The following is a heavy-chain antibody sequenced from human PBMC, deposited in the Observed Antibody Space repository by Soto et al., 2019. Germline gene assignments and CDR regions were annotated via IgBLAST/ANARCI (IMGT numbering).Heavy chain of an antibody. Sequence: PGGSLRLSCAASGFTFSSYAMSWVRQAPGKGLEWVSAISGSGGSTYYADSVKGRFTISRDNSKNTLYLQMNSLRAEDTAVYYCAKAQERWLQIACDYWGQGTLVTVSS. V-gene: IGHV3-23*01. J-gene: IGHJ4*02. CDR1: GFTFSSYA. CDR2: ISGSGGST. CDR3: AKAQERWLQIACDY. D-gene: IGHD5-12*01.